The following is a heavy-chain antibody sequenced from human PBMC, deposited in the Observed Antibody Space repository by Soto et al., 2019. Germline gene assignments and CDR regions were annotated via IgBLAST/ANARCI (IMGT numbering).Heavy chain of an antibody. Sequence: QVQLVESGGGVVQPGRSLRLSCAASGFTFSSYGMHWVRQAPGKGLEWVAVISYDGSNIYYADSVKGRFTISRDNSKNTLYLKMHSLRAEDTVVYYCAKDHWDIVVVPACLTPLFYGMDVWVQGTTVTVSS. V-gene: IGHV3-30*18. CDR3: AKDHWDIVVVPACLTPLFYGMDV. J-gene: IGHJ6*02. CDR2: ISYDGSNI. CDR1: GFTFSSYG. D-gene: IGHD2-2*01.